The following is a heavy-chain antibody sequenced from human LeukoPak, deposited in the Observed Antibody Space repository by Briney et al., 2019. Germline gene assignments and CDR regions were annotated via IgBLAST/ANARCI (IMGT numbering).Heavy chain of an antibody. D-gene: IGHD6-19*01. CDR1: GLTFSNYA. CDR2: ISGSGGSI. J-gene: IGHJ4*02. Sequence: GGSLRLSCTASGLTFSNYAMSWVRQAPGKGLEWVSTISGSGGSIYYADSVKGRFTISRDNSKNTLFLQMNSLRAEDTAVYSCATLKGGSSGYYNYWGQGTLVTVSS. V-gene: IGHV3-23*01. CDR3: ATLKGGSSGYYNY.